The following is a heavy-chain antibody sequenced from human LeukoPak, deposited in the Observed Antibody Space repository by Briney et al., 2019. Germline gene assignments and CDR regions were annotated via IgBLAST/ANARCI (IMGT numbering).Heavy chain of an antibody. D-gene: IGHD3-3*01. Sequence: SETLSLTCTVSGGSISSYYWSWIRQPPGKGLEWIGYIYYSGSTNYNPSLKSRVTISVDTSKNQFSLKLSSETAADTAVYYCARASGYNAEFDYWGQGTLVTVSS. CDR3: ARASGYNAEFDY. J-gene: IGHJ4*02. CDR2: IYYSGST. V-gene: IGHV4-59*01. CDR1: GGSISSYY.